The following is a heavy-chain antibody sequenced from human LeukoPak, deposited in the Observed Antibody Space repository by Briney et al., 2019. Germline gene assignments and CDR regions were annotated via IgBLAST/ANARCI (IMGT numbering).Heavy chain of an antibody. D-gene: IGHD5-12*01. CDR1: GFTFSSYA. V-gene: IGHV3-64*01. J-gene: IGHJ4*02. CDR2: ISSNGGST. CDR3: ARAVVATIGPTDY. Sequence: PGGSLRLSCAASGFTFSSYAMHWVRQAPGKGLEYVSAISSNGGSTYYANSVKGRFTISRDNSKNTLYLQMGSLRVEDMAVYYCARAVVATIGPTDYWGQGTLVTVSS.